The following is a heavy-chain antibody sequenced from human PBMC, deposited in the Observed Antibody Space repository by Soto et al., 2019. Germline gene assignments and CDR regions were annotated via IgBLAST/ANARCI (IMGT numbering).Heavy chain of an antibody. CDR3: ARHSYGLWSAFDI. D-gene: IGHD5-18*01. J-gene: IGHJ3*02. CDR2: INAGNGNT. Sequence: ASVKVSCKASVYTFTSYVMHWVRQAPGQRLEWMGWINAGNGNTKYSQKFQGRVTITRDTSASTAYMELSSLRSEDTAVYYRARHSYGLWSAFDIWGQGTMVTVSS. CDR1: VYTFTSYV. V-gene: IGHV1-3*01.